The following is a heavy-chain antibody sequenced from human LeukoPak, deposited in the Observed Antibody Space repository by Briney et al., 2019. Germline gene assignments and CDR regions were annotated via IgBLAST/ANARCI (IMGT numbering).Heavy chain of an antibody. CDR2: ISYDGSNK. D-gene: IGHD1-26*01. J-gene: IGHJ6*03. V-gene: IGHV3-30*18. CDR3: AKGQGIVGARDYMDV. Sequence: GRSLRLSCAASGFTFSSYGMHWVRQAPGKGLEWVAVISYDGSNKCYADSVKGRFTISRDNSKNTLYLQMNSLRAEDTAVYYCAKGQGIVGARDYMDVWGKGTTVTVSS. CDR1: GFTFSSYG.